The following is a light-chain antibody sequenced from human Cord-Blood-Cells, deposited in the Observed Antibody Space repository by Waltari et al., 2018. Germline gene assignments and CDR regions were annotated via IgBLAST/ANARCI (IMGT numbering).Light chain of an antibody. CDR1: SSDVGGYNY. J-gene: IGLJ3*02. V-gene: IGLV2-14*01. CDR3: SSYTSSSTL. CDR2: EVS. Sequence: QSALTQPASVSGSPGQSITISCTGTSSDVGGYNYVSWYQQHPGKAPKPMIYEVSNRPLGVSKRFSGSKAGNTASLTISGLQAEDEADYYCSSYTSSSTLFGGGTKLTVL.